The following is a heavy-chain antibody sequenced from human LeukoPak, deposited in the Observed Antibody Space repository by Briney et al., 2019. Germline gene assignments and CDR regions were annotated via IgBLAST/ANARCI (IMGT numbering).Heavy chain of an antibody. CDR2: ISWESGSI. V-gene: IGHV3-9*01. CDR3: AKEDVKYSYGSGSFDF. Sequence: PGGSLRLSCAASGFTFDDYAMHWVRQTPGMGLEWVSGISWESGSIGYADSVKGRFSISRDNAKDSLYLQMSSLRAEDTAFYYCAKEDVKYSYGSGSFDFWGQGTLVTVSS. D-gene: IGHD5-18*01. J-gene: IGHJ4*02. CDR1: GFTFDDYA.